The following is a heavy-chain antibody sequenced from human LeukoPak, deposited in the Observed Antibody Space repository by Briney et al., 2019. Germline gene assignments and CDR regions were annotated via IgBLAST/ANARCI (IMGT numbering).Heavy chain of an antibody. V-gene: IGHV3-66*02. CDR1: GFTVSSNY. CDR2: IYSGGST. D-gene: IGHD1-26*01. J-gene: IGHJ3*02. Sequence: GGSLGLSCAASGFTVSSNYMSWVRQAPGKGLEWVSVIYSGGSTYYADSVKGRFTISRDNSKNTLYPQMNSLRAEDTAVYYCASRELLRPNDAFDIWGQGTMVTVSS. CDR3: ASRELLRPNDAFDI.